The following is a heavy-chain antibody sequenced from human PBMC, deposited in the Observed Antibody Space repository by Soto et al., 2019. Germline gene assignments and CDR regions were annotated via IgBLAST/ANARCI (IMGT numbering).Heavy chain of an antibody. D-gene: IGHD3-22*01. CDR1: GDTFSSYA. V-gene: IGHV1-69*10. J-gene: IGHJ4*02. CDR2: IIPILGTP. CDR3: ARERSRYNRSGYYRPDY. Sequence: SVKVSCKASGDTFSSYAISWVRQAPGQGLEWMGGIIPILGTPNYAQKFQGRVTITADKSTSTAYMELSSLRSEDTAVYYCARERSRYNRSGYYRPDYWGQGTLVTVSS.